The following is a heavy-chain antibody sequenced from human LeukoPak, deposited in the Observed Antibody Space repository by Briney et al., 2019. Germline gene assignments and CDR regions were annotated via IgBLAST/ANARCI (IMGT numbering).Heavy chain of an antibody. J-gene: IGHJ1*01. Sequence: GGSLRLSCAASGFTFSSYSMNWVRQAPGKGLEWVSSISSSSSYIYYADSVKGRFTISRDNAKNSLYLQMNSLRAEDTAVYYCARALYYDSSGSPEYFQHWGQGTLVTVSS. D-gene: IGHD3-22*01. CDR1: GFTFSSYS. CDR3: ARALYYDSSGSPEYFQH. CDR2: ISSSSSYI. V-gene: IGHV3-21*01.